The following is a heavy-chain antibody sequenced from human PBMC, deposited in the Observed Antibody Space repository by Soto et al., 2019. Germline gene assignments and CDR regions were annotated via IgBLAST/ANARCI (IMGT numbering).Heavy chain of an antibody. CDR1: GYTFTSYG. CDR3: ARDFSVWSISGYDY. J-gene: IGHJ4*02. Sequence: VSVKVSCKASGYTFTSYGISWARQAPGQGLEWMGWINPNSGGTNYAQKFQGWVTMTRDTTISTAYMELSRLRSDDTPVYFCARDFSVWSISGYDYWAQGTLVTVSS. CDR2: INPNSGGT. D-gene: IGHD6-25*01. V-gene: IGHV1-2*04.